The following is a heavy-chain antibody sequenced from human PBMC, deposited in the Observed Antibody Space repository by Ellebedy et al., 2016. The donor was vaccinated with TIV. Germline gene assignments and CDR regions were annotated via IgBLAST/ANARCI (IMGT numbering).Heavy chain of an antibody. D-gene: IGHD4-17*01. CDR3: ATDGSYGDYRSPAHAFVM. Sequence: GESLKISCAASRFSFSSYWMSWVRQPPGKGLEWVANINQDGSDKYYVDSVRGRFTISRDSAKASLYLEMNSLRAEDTAIYYCATDGSYGDYRSPAHAFVMWGQGTLVTVSP. J-gene: IGHJ3*02. CDR1: RFSFSSYW. V-gene: IGHV3-7*03. CDR2: INQDGSDK.